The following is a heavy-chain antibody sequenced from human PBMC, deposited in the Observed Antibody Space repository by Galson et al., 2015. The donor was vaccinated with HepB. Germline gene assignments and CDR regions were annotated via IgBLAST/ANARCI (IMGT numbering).Heavy chain of an antibody. D-gene: IGHD3-10*01. V-gene: IGHV1-2*06. CDR2: VNPNSGGT. CDR3: ARGEMVRGVIIKVFDY. CDR1: GYTFTDYY. Sequence: SVKVSCKASGYTFTDYYIHWVRQAPGQGPEWMGRVNPNSGGTNYAQKFHGRVTMTRDTSINTAYVELTRLRFDDSARYYCARGEMVRGVIIKVFDYWGQGALVTVSS. J-gene: IGHJ4*02.